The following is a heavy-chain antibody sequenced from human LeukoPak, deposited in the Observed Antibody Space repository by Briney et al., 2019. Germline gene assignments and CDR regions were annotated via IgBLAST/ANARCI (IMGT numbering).Heavy chain of an antibody. J-gene: IGHJ5*02. CDR3: ARGRDYGDYARFDP. Sequence: PSQTLSLTCAVSGGSISSGGYSWSWIRQPPGTGLEWIGYISHSGSTYYNPSLRTRVTISVDRSKNQFSLKLSSVTAADTAMYYCARGRDYGDYARFDPWGQGTLVTVSS. CDR1: GGSISSGGYS. CDR2: ISHSGST. D-gene: IGHD4-17*01. V-gene: IGHV4-30-2*01.